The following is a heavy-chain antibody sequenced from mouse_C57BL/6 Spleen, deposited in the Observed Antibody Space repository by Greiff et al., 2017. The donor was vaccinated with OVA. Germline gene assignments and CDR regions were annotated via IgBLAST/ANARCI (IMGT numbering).Heavy chain of an antibody. CDR3: ARENYDYDGSYFDY. J-gene: IGHJ2*01. CDR2: IDPNSGGT. Sequence: QVQLKQPGAELVKPGASVKLSCKASGYTFTSYWMHWVKQRPGRGLEWIGRIDPNSGGTKYNEKFKSKATLTVDKPSSTAYMQLSSLTSEDSAVYYCARENYDYDGSYFDYWGQGTTLTVSS. V-gene: IGHV1-72*01. CDR1: GYTFTSYW. D-gene: IGHD2-4*01.